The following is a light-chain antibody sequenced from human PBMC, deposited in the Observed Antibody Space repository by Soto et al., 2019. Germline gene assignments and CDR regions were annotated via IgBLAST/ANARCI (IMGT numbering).Light chain of an antibody. CDR2: WAS. CDR1: QSVLYSSNNKNY. V-gene: IGKV4-1*01. Sequence: DIVMTQSPDSLAVSLGERATINCKSSQSVLYSSNNKNYLAWYQQKPGQPPKLLIYWASTRESGVPDRFSGSGSGTDFTLTISSLQAADVAVYYCQQYYSTALFGPGTKVDIK. J-gene: IGKJ3*01. CDR3: QQYYSTAL.